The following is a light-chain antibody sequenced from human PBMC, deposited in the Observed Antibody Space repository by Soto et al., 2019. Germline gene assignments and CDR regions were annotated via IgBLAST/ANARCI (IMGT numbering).Light chain of an antibody. Sequence: DIQMTQSPSTLSASVGDRVTITCRASQSISSWLAWYQQKPGKAPKLLIYKAYSLESGVPSRFSGSGSGTEFTLTISSLQPDDFATYYCQQYNSYWTCGQGTKVEIK. CDR2: KAY. CDR3: QQYNSYWT. CDR1: QSISSW. V-gene: IGKV1-5*03. J-gene: IGKJ1*01.